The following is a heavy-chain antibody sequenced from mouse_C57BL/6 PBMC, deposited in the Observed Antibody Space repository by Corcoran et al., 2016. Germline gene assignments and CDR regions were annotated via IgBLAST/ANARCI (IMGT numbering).Heavy chain of an antibody. V-gene: IGHV1-9*01. CDR1: GYTFTGYW. Sequence: QVQLQQSGAELMKPGASVKLSCKATGYTFTGYWIEWVKQRPGHGLEWIGEILPGSGSTNYNEKFKGKATFTADTSSNTAYMQLSSLTTEDSAIYYCARWEYYGSSYEDWFAYWGQGTLVTVSA. J-gene: IGHJ3*01. CDR3: ARWEYYGSSYEDWFAY. CDR2: ILPGSGST. D-gene: IGHD1-1*01.